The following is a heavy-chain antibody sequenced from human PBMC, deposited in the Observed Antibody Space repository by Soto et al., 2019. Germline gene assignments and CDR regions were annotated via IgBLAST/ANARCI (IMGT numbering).Heavy chain of an antibody. J-gene: IGHJ5*02. D-gene: IGHD2-15*01. CDR3: ARDSRYCSGGSCYLGSYNWFDP. V-gene: IGHV4-31*03. Sequence: QVQLQESGPGLVKPSQTLSLTCTVSGGSISSGGYYWSWIRQHPGKGLEWIGYIYYSGSTYYNPSLKSRVTISVDTSKNQFSLKLSSVTAADTAVYYCARDSRYCSGGSCYLGSYNWFDPWGQGTLVTVSS. CDR1: GGSISSGGYY. CDR2: IYYSGST.